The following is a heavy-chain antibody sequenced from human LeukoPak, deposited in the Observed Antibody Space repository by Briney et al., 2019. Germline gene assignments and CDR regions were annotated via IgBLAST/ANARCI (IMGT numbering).Heavy chain of an antibody. D-gene: IGHD3-3*01. V-gene: IGHV3-23*01. CDR3: AKPGSYDLNAFDI. J-gene: IGHJ3*02. CDR2: ISGSGDNT. CDR1: GFTFSGFA. Sequence: GGSLRLSCAASGFTFSGFAMSWVRRTPGKGLEWVSGISGSGDNTLYADSVKGRFTISRDNSKNTLYLQMNSLRAEDTAVYYCAKPGSYDLNAFDIWGQGTMVTVSS.